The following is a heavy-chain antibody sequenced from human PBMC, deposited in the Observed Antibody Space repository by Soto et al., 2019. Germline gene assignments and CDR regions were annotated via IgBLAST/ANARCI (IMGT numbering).Heavy chain of an antibody. J-gene: IGHJ4*02. Sequence: QVQLVQSGAEVKKPGASVKVSCKTSGYTFTSYTMHWVRQAPGQRLEWMGWINAGNGNTGSSQKLQDRVTITRDTSASTAYMEVSSLRSANTAVYYCARNLVVVVDATRALGYWGQGTLVTVSS. CDR2: INAGNGNT. D-gene: IGHD2-15*01. CDR1: GYTFTSYT. CDR3: ARNLVVVVDATRALGY. V-gene: IGHV1-3*01.